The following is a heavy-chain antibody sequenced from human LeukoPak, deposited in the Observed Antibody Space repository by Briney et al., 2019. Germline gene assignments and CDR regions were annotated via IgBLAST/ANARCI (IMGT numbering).Heavy chain of an antibody. CDR2: IYYSGST. Sequence: PSETLSLTCTVSGGSISSSSYYWGWIRQPPGKGLEWIGSIYYSGSTYYNPSLKSRVTISVDTSKNQFSLKLSSVTAADTAVYYCARGGSSGYYSHFDYWGQGTLVTVSS. D-gene: IGHD3-22*01. CDR1: GGSISSSSYY. CDR3: ARGGSSGYYSHFDY. V-gene: IGHV4-39*07. J-gene: IGHJ4*02.